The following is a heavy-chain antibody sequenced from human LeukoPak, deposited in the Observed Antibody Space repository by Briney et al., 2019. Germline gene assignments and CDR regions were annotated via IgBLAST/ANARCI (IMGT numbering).Heavy chain of an antibody. CDR2: ISGSGGST. CDR3: AEALANKVRVRKHFDY. CDR1: GFTFNTYG. Sequence: TGGSLRLSCAASGFTFNTYGMSWVRQAPGKGLEWVSAISGSGGSTYYADSVKGRFTISRDNSKNTLYLQMNSLRAEDTPVYYFAEALANKVRVRKHFDYWGQGTLVTVSS. J-gene: IGHJ4*02. D-gene: IGHD5-18*01. V-gene: IGHV3-23*01.